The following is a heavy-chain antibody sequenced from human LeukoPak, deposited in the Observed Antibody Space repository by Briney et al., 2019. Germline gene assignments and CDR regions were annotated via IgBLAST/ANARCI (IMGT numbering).Heavy chain of an antibody. CDR2: ICGSGTNT. CDR1: GFTFSSSA. CDR3: ARGPGYCTNGVCYGYYFDY. V-gene: IGHV3-23*01. Sequence: GGSLRLSCAASGFTFSSSAMSWVRQAPGKGLEWVSAICGSGTNTYYADSVKGRFTISRDNSKNTLYVQMNSLRAEDTAVYYCARGPGYCTNGVCYGYYFDYWGQGTLVTVSS. J-gene: IGHJ4*02. D-gene: IGHD2-8*01.